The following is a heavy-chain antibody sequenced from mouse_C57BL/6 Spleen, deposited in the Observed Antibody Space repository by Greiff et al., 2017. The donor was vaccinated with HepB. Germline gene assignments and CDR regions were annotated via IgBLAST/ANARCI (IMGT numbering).Heavy chain of an antibody. V-gene: IGHV1-82*01. D-gene: IGHD1-1*01. CDR1: GYAFSSSW. Sequence: QVQLQQSGPELVKPGASVKISCKASGYAFSSSWMTWVKQRPGKGLEWIGRIYPGDGDTNYNGKFKGKATLTADKSSSTAYMQLSSLTSEDSAVYFCARKLFLYAMDYWGQGTSVTVAS. CDR3: ARKLFLYAMDY. CDR2: IYPGDGDT. J-gene: IGHJ4*01.